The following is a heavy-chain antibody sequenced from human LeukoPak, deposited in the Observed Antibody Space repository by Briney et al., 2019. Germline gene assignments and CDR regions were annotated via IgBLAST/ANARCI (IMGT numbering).Heavy chain of an antibody. CDR3: ASQPGTYYYYGMDV. V-gene: IGHV3-21*01. J-gene: IGHJ6*02. CDR2: ISSSSSYI. D-gene: IGHD3/OR15-3a*01. Sequence: PGGSLRLSCAASGFTFSSYSMNWVRQAPGKGLEWVSSISSSSSYIYYADSVKGRFTISRDNAKNSLYLQMNSLRAEDTAVYYCASQPGTYYYYGMDVWGQGTTVTVSS. CDR1: GFTFSSYS.